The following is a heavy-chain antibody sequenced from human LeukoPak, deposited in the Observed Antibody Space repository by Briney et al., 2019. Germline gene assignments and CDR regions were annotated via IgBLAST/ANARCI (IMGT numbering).Heavy chain of an antibody. D-gene: IGHD5-18*01. V-gene: IGHV3-48*01. CDR2: ISSGSSTI. J-gene: IGHJ4*02. CDR3: AREDRGYTTFDY. Sequence: GGSLRLSCAASGFTFSSYSMNWVRQAPGKGLEWVSYISSGSSTIYYADSVKGRFTISRDNAKNSLYLQMNSLRAEDTAVYYCAREDRGYTTFDYWGQGTLVTVSS. CDR1: GFTFSSYS.